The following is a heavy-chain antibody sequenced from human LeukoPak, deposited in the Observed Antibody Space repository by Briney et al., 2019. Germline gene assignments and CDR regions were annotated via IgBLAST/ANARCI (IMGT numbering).Heavy chain of an antibody. D-gene: IGHD5-24*01. J-gene: IGHJ4*02. CDR2: INPNSGGT. Sequence: GGSVKVSCKASGYTFTGYYMHWVRQAPGQGLEWMGWINPNSGGTNYAQKFQGRVTMTRDTSISTAYMELSRLRSDDTAVYYCARESGSGYNSYYFDYWGQGTLVTVSS. CDR3: ARESGSGYNSYYFDY. V-gene: IGHV1-2*02. CDR1: GYTFTGYY.